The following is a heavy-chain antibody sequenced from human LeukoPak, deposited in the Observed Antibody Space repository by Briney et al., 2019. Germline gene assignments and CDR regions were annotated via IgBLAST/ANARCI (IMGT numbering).Heavy chain of an antibody. CDR2: IYYSGST. D-gene: IGHD4-17*01. J-gene: IGHJ4*02. CDR1: GGSISSSSYY. Sequence: SETLSLTCTVSGGSISSSSYYWGWIRQPPGKGLEWIGSIYYSGSTYYNPSLKSRVTISVDTSKNQFSLKLSSVTAADTAVYYCARPVYGDYGFYFDYWGQGTLVTVSS. V-gene: IGHV4-39*01. CDR3: ARPVYGDYGFYFDY.